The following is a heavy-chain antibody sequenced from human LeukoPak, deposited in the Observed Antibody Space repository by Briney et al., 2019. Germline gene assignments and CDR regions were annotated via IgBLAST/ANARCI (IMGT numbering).Heavy chain of an antibody. V-gene: IGHV4-4*07. CDR3: ARDLAMVRGVIIHNWFDP. Sequence: SETLSLTCTVSGGSISSYYWSWIRQPAGKGLEWIGRIYTSGSTNYNPSLKSRVTMSVDTSKNQFSLKLSSVTAADTAVYYCARDLAMVRGVIIHNWFDPWGQGTLVTVSS. D-gene: IGHD3-10*01. CDR2: IYTSGST. CDR1: GGSISSYY. J-gene: IGHJ5*02.